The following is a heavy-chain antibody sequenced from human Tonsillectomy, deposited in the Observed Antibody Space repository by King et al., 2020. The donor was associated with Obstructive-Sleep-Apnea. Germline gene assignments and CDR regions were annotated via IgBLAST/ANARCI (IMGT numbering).Heavy chain of an antibody. V-gene: IGHV4-39*07. D-gene: IGHD3-16*01. CDR2: IYYSGST. Sequence: QLQESGPGLVKPSETLSLTCSVSGGSISRSSFYWGWIRQPPGKGLEWIGSIYYSGSTYYNPSLKNRVTISVDTSKNQFSLKLSSLTAADTAVYFCAGAPTGSGGGNWFDPWGQGTLVTVSS. CDR3: AGAPTGSGGGNWFDP. J-gene: IGHJ5*02. CDR1: GGSISRSSFY.